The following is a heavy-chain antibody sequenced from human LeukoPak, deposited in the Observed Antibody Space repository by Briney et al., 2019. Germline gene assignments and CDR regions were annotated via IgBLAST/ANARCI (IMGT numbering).Heavy chain of an antibody. J-gene: IGHJ4*02. D-gene: IGHD1-20*01. CDR2: ISSNGGST. V-gene: IGHV3-64*01. CDR1: GFTFSRYA. CDR3: ARDFGLTGKVDY. Sequence: GGSLRLSCAASGFTFSRYAMHWVRQAPGKGLEYVSAISSNGGSTYYANSVKGRFTISRDNSKNTLYLQMGSLRAEDLAVYYCARDFGLTGKVDYWGQGTLVTVSS.